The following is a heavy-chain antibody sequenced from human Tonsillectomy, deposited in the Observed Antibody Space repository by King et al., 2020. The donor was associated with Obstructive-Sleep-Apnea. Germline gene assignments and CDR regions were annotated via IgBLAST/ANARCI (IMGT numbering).Heavy chain of an antibody. CDR1: GGSVSSGSYY. D-gene: IGHD3-3*01. V-gene: IGHV4-61*01. CDR3: AGGNDFWSGYYIRS. CDR2: IYYSGST. Sequence: VQLQESGPGLVKPSETLSLTCTVSGGSVSSGSYYWSWIRQPPGKGLEWIGYIYYSGSTNYNPSLKSLVTMSVDTSTNQFSLKLSSVTAADTAVYYCAGGNDFWSGYYIRSWGQGTLVTVSS. J-gene: IGHJ4*02.